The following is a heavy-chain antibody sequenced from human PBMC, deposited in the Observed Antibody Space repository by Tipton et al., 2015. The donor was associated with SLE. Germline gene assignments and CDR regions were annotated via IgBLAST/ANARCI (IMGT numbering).Heavy chain of an antibody. J-gene: IGHJ4*02. Sequence: TLSLTCTVSGGSISSGGYYWSWIRQHPGKGLEWIGYIYYSGSTYYNPSLKSRVTISVDTSKNQFSLKLTSVSAADTAVYYCASSLYGDYVDYWGQGTLVTVSS. CDR3: ASSLYGDYVDY. V-gene: IGHV4-31*03. CDR1: GGSISSGGYY. CDR2: IYYSGST. D-gene: IGHD4-17*01.